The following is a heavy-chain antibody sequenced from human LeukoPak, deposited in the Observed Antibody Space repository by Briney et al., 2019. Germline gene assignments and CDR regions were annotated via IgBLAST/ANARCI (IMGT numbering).Heavy chain of an antibody. CDR3: ARETRYYYDSSGYYAHY. CDR1: VGTFSSYA. D-gene: IGHD3-22*01. V-gene: IGHV1-69*04. J-gene: IGHJ4*02. Sequence: GSSVKVSCKASVGTFSSYAISWVRQAPGQGLEWMGRIIPILGIANYAQKFQGRVTITADKSTSTAYMELSSLSSEDTAVYYCARETRYYYDSSGYYAHYWGQGTLVTVSS. CDR2: IIPILGIA.